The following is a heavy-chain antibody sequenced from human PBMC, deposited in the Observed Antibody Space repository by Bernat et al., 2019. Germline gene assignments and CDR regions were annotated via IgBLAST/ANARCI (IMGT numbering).Heavy chain of an antibody. CDR1: GGSIRSSSYY. Sequence: QVQLQGSGPGLVKPSETLSLTCTVSGGSIRSSSYYWGWIRQPPGKGLEWIGNIYYDGSPHYNPSLKSRVTISVDTSKNQFSLKLRSVTAADTAVYYCARTFIAAARGGFDSWGQGTLVTVSS. J-gene: IGHJ5*01. D-gene: IGHD6-13*01. CDR2: IYYDGSP. CDR3: ARTFIAAARGGFDS. V-gene: IGHV4-39*01.